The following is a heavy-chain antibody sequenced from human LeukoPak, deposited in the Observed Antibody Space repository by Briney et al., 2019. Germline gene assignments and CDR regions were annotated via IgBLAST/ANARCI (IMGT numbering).Heavy chain of an antibody. CDR2: INSDGSST. Sequence: GGSLRLSCAASGFTFSSYWMHWVRQAPGKGLVWVSRINSDGSSTSYADSVKGRFTISRDNAKNTLYLQMNSLRAEDTAVYYCASPGIAAPVSYFDYWGQGTLVTVSS. CDR1: GFTFSSYW. CDR3: ASPGIAAPVSYFDY. V-gene: IGHV3-74*01. D-gene: IGHD6-13*01. J-gene: IGHJ4*02.